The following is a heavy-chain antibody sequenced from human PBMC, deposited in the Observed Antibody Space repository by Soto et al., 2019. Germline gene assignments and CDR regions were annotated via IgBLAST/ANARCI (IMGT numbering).Heavy chain of an antibody. J-gene: IGHJ4*02. V-gene: IGHV3-9*01. CDR2: ISWDSNTI. CDR1: GFKFDNYA. CDR3: AKDTGPN. Sequence: PGGSLSLSCAASGFKFDNYAMHWVRQAPGKGLEWVSGISWDSNTIAYADSVKGRFTISRDNAKNSLYLQMNSLRAEDTAFYYCAKDTGPNWGQGTLVTVSS.